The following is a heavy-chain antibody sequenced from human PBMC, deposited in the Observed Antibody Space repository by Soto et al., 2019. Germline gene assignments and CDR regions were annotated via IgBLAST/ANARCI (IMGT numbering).Heavy chain of an antibody. D-gene: IGHD2-15*01. CDR1: GFTFSSYW. Sequence: PGGSLRLSCAASGFTFSSYWMSWVRQAPGKGLEWVANIKQDGSEKYYVDSVKGRFTISRDNAKNSLYLQMNSLRAEDTAVYYCARERYCSGGSCYSYLYYYYYYYMDVWGKGTTVTVSS. V-gene: IGHV3-7*01. CDR3: ARERYCSGGSCYSYLYYYYYYYMDV. CDR2: IKQDGSEK. J-gene: IGHJ6*03.